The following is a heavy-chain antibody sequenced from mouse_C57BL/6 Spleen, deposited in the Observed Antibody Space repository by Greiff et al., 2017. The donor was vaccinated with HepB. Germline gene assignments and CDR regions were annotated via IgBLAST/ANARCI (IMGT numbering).Heavy chain of an antibody. V-gene: IGHV1-42*01. CDR2: INPSTGGT. J-gene: IGHJ2*01. CDR1: GYSFTGYY. Sequence: EVQLQQSGPELVKPGASVKISCKASGYSFTGYYMNWVKQSPDKSLEWIGEINPSTGGTTYNQKFKAKATLTVDKSSSTAYMQLKSLTSEDSAVYYRARAGGGYWSQGTTLTVAS. D-gene: IGHD1-1*02. CDR3: ARAGGGY.